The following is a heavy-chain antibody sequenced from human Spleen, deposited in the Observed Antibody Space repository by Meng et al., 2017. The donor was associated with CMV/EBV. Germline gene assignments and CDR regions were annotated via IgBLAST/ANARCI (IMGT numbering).Heavy chain of an antibody. CDR3: ARQAEDNGY. J-gene: IGHJ4*02. Sequence: ASVKVSCKTSGYTFTDYYMHWVRQAPGQGLEWMGWINPNIGGTKYAQRFQGRVTMTRDTSISTAYMELSRLRSDDTAVYFCARQAEDNGYWGLGTLVTVSS. D-gene: IGHD2-15*01. V-gene: IGHV1-2*02. CDR2: INPNIGGT. CDR1: GYTFTDYY.